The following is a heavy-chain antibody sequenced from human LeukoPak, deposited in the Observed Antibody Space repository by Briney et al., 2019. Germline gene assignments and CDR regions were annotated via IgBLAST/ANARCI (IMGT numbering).Heavy chain of an antibody. CDR3: ARELDSSGYSFDY. Sequence: GGSLRLSCAASGFTVSSNYMSWVRQAPGKGLEWVSVIYSGGSTYYADSVKGRFTISRDNSKNTLCLQMNSLRAEDTAVYYCARELDSSGYSFDYWGQGTLVTVSS. CDR2: IYSGGST. CDR1: GFTVSSNY. V-gene: IGHV3-53*01. J-gene: IGHJ4*02. D-gene: IGHD3-22*01.